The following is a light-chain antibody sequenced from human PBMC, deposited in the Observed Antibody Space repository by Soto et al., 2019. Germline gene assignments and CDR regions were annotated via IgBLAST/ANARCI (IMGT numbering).Light chain of an antibody. V-gene: IGKV1-6*01. CDR3: LQDYNYPYT. CDR2: AAS. CDR1: QGIRND. Sequence: AIQMTQSPSSLSASVGDRVTITCRASQGIRNDLGWYQQKPGKAPKLLIYAASSLQSGVPSRFSGSGSGTDFTLTISSLQPEDFAAYYYLQDYNYPYTFGQGTKLEIK. J-gene: IGKJ2*01.